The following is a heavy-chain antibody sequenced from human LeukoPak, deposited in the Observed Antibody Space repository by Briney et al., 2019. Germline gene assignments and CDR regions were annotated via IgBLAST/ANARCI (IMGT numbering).Heavy chain of an antibody. CDR1: RSTLTGSF. Sequence: ASVKPCCKASRSTLTGSFILWVPQAPGHGLECRGWINPYLGGTHYAQKLQGRVTVTRATAITTAYMELSRVRSDEPAVYYCVSHVDIVATNPNYDFDYWGQGTLVTASS. CDR2: INPYLGGT. V-gene: IGHV1-2*02. CDR3: VSHVDIVATNPNYDFDY. D-gene: IGHD5-12*01. J-gene: IGHJ4*02.